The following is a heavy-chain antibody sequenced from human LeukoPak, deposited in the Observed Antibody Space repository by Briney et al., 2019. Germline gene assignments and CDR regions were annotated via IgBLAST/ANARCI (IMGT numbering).Heavy chain of an antibody. CDR3: ARDGDYDDILTGYPYYFDY. J-gene: IGHJ4*02. D-gene: IGHD3-9*01. CDR2: ISSSSSYI. CDR1: GFTFSSYS. V-gene: IGHV3-21*01. Sequence: GGSLRLSCAASGFTFSSYSMNWVRQAPGKGLEWVSSISSSSSYIYYADSVKGRFTISRDNAKNSLYLQMNSLRAEDTAVYYCARDGDYDDILTGYPYYFDYWGQGTLVTVSS.